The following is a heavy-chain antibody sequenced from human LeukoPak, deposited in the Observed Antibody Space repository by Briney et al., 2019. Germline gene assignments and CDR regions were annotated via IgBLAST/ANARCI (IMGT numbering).Heavy chain of an antibody. CDR2: IYYSGST. D-gene: IGHD2-2*01. J-gene: IGHJ4*02. V-gene: IGHV4-39*01. Sequence: PSETLSLTCTVSGGSISSSSYYWGWIRQPPGKGLEWIGSIYYSGSTYYNPSLKSRVTISVDTSKNQFSLKLSSVTAADTAVYYCARHSSESVVVVPAETPFDYWGQGTLVTVSS. CDR3: ARHSSESVVVVPAETPFDY. CDR1: GGSISSSSYY.